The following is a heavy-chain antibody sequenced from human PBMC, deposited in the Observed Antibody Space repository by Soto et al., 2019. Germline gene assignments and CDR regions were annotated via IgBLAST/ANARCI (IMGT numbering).Heavy chain of an antibody. CDR1: GGSITTGGHY. D-gene: IGHD3-22*01. J-gene: IGHJ3*02. CDR2: IHYSGST. V-gene: IGHV4-31*03. Sequence: PSETLSLTSTVSGGSITTGGHYWSWIRQQPGKGLEWIGYIHYSGSTYYKPSLKSRVIILIDTSKKQFSLRLSSVTAADTAVYYCARDFTTDYYENSEYGLHVFDIWGHGTMVTVSS. CDR3: ARDFTTDYYENSEYGLHVFDI.